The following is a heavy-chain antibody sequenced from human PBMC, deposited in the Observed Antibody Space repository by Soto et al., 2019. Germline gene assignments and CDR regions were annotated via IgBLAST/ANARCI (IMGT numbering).Heavy chain of an antibody. Sequence: SEPLSLSYTISVGSFNNYYWTWIRQSPVKVLEWIGYIFHSGITDYNPSVKSRVTISIDKSKNLFSLKLTSVTAADTAVYYCARDRYFYDSAGYYRTLDSWGQGILVTVSS. V-gene: IGHV4-59*01. J-gene: IGHJ5*01. D-gene: IGHD3-22*01. CDR2: IFHSGIT. CDR3: ARDRYFYDSAGYYRTLDS. CDR1: VGSFNNYY.